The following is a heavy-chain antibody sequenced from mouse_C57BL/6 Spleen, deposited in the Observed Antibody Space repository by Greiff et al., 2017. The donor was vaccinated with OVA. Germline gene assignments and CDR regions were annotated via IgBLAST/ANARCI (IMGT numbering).Heavy chain of an antibody. J-gene: IGHJ3*01. Sequence: QVQLQQPGAELVKPGASVTMSCKASGYTFTSYWITWVKQRPGQGLEWIGDIYPGSGSTNYNEKFKSKATLTVDTSSSTAYMQLSSLTSEDSAVYYCARVDYYGTLFADWGQGTLVTVSA. CDR3: ARVDYYGTLFAD. V-gene: IGHV1-55*01. CDR2: IYPGSGST. CDR1: GYTFTSYW. D-gene: IGHD1-1*01.